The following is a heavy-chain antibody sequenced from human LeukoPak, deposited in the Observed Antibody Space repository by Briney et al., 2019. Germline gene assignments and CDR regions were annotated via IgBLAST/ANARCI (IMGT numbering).Heavy chain of an antibody. CDR2: ISAYNGGT. Sequence: ASVKVSCKASGYTFTSYGISWVRQAPGQGLEWMGWISAYNGGTNYAQKFQGRVTMTRDTSISTAYMELSRLRSDDTAVYYCARGGSGSYFSWLDPWGQGTLVTVSS. J-gene: IGHJ5*02. V-gene: IGHV1-18*01. D-gene: IGHD3-10*01. CDR3: ARGGSGSYFSWLDP. CDR1: GYTFTSYG.